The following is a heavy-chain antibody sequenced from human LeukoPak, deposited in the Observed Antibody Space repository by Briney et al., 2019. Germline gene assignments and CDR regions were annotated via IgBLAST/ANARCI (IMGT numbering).Heavy chain of an antibody. D-gene: IGHD6-19*01. CDR1: GFTFSSYA. J-gene: IGHJ5*02. CDR2: VSSSGGST. CDR3: ARAAAVAPNPTFNWFDP. Sequence: QAGGSLRLSCAASGFTFSSYALSWVRQAPGKGLQWVSAVSSSGGSTYYADSVKGRFTISRDNSKNTLYLQMNSLRAEDTAVYYCARAAAVAPNPTFNWFDPWGQGTLVTVSS. V-gene: IGHV3-23*01.